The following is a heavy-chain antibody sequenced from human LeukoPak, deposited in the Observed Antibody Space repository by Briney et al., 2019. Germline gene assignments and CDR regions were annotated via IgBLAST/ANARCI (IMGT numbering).Heavy chain of an antibody. Sequence: SETLSLTCIVSGGSTSGGNYYWGWIRRPPGKGLEWIGGISSSGNTYYNPSLKSRITISIDTSKNHFSLKLSSVTAADTAVYYCARLGAGPTYYDFWSGYSSFYFDYWGQGTLVAVSS. CDR1: GGSTSGGNYY. CDR3: ARLGAGPTYYDFWSGYSSFYFDY. V-gene: IGHV4-39*02. J-gene: IGHJ4*02. CDR2: ISSSGNT. D-gene: IGHD3-3*01.